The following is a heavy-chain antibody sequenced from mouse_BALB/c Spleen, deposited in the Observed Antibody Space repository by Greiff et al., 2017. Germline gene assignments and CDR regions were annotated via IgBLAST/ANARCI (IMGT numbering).Heavy chain of an antibody. Sequence: VQLQQSGPELVKPGASVKISCKASGYTFTDYNMDWVKQSHGQSLEWIGDINPNNGGTNYNQKFKGKATLTVDKSSSTAYMELRSLTSEDTAVYYYARVKRGYGISWDYWGQGTLVTVSA. V-gene: IGHV1-18*01. CDR1: GYTFTDYN. D-gene: IGHD1-1*01. J-gene: IGHJ3*01. CDR2: INPNNGGT. CDR3: ARVKRGYGISWDY.